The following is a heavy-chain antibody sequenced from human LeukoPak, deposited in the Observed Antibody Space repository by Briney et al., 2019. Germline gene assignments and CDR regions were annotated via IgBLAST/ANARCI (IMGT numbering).Heavy chain of an antibody. Sequence: GGSLRLSCAASGFTFSSYSMNWVRQAPGKGLEWVSSISSSSSYIYYADSVKGRFTISRDNAKNSLYLQMNSLRAEDTAVYYCARVGVVAPSYFDYWGQGTLVTVSS. CDR3: ARVGVVAPSYFDY. V-gene: IGHV3-21*01. CDR1: GFTFSSYS. D-gene: IGHD3-22*01. J-gene: IGHJ4*02. CDR2: ISSSSSYI.